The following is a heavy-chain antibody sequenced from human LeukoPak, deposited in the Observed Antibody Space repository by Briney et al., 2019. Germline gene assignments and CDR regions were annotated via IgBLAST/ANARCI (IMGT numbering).Heavy chain of an antibody. CDR3: AKDYRDYGDLDY. J-gene: IGHJ4*02. Sequence: GGSLRLSCAASGFTFSSYEMNWVRQAPGKGLEWVAFIRYDGSNKYYADSVKGRFTISRDNSKNTLYLQMNSLRAEDTAVYYCAKDYRDYGDLDYWGQGTLVTVSS. CDR2: IRYDGSNK. V-gene: IGHV3-30*02. CDR1: GFTFSSYE. D-gene: IGHD4-17*01.